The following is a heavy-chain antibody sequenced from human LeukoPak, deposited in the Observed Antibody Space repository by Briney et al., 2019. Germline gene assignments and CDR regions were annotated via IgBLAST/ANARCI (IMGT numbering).Heavy chain of an antibody. J-gene: IGHJ4*02. CDR2: IISSSSYI. Sequence: GGSLRLSCAASGFTFSSYSMNWVRQAPGKGLEWVSSIISSSSYIYYADSVKGRFTISRDNAKNSLYLQMNSLRAEDTAVYYCARTGGYDILTDNLYYFDYWGQGTLVTVSS. V-gene: IGHV3-21*01. D-gene: IGHD3-9*01. CDR3: ARTGGYDILTDNLYYFDY. CDR1: GFTFSSYS.